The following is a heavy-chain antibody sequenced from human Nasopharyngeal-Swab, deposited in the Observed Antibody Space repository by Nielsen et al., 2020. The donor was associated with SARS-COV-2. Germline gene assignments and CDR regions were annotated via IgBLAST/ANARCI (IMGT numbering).Heavy chain of an antibody. J-gene: IGHJ6*02. D-gene: IGHD3-3*01. CDR1: GFTFSSYS. CDR3: ARGPGAVRFLEWLPNYYYYGMDV. V-gene: IGHV3-48*04. CDR2: ISSSSSTI. Sequence: GESLKISCAASGFTFSSYSMNWVRQAPGKGLEWVSSISSSSSTIYYADSVKGRFTISRDNAKNSLYLQMNSLRAEDTAVYYCARGPGAVRFLEWLPNYYYYGMDVWGQGTTVTVSS.